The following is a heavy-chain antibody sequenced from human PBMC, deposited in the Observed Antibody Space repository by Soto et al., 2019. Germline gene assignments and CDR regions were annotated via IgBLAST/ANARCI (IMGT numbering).Heavy chain of an antibody. CDR2: VYNSGST. D-gene: IGHD2-21*01. V-gene: IGHV4-59*01. CDR3: ARRAVVAVTGSLDNWLDP. Sequence: PSETLSLTCTVSGGSITSYNWNWLGQPPGKALEWIGYVYNSGSTNYNPSLKSRVTISVDTSKNQFSLKVNSVTAADTAVYYCARRAVVAVTGSLDNWLDPWGQGILVTVSS. CDR1: GGSITSYN. J-gene: IGHJ5*02.